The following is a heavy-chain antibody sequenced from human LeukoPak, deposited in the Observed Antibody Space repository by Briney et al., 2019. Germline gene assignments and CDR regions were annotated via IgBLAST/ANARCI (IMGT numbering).Heavy chain of an antibody. D-gene: IGHD2-2*01. CDR2: ISGGGVST. V-gene: IGHV3-23*01. Sequence: PGGSLRLSCAASGFTFSSYVMNWVRQAPGKGLEWVSAISGGGVSTSYADSVKGRFTISRDNSKNTLYLHMNSLRAGDTAIYFCAKDPANQLLYPAHFSHWGQGTLVTVSS. CDR3: AKDPANQLLYPAHFSH. J-gene: IGHJ1*01. CDR1: GFTFSSYV.